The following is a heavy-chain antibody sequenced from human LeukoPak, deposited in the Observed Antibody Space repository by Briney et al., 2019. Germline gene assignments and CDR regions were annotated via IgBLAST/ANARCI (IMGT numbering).Heavy chain of an antibody. CDR2: IRYDGSNK. V-gene: IGHV3-30*02. CDR3: AKAEGPIYGGYYYYMDV. CDR1: GFTFSSYG. Sequence: GGSLRLSCAASGFTFSSYGMHWVRQAPGKGLEWVAFIRYDGSNKYYADSVKGRFTISRGNSKNTLYLQMNSLRAEDTAVYYCAKAEGPIYGGYYYYMDVWGKGTTVTVSS. J-gene: IGHJ6*03. D-gene: IGHD3-10*02.